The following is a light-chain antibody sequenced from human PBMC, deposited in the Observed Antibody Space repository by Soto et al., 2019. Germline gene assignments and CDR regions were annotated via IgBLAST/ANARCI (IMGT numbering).Light chain of an antibody. CDR3: QQRNNWPPSIT. CDR1: QSIASH. Sequence: EIVLTRSPVTLSLSPGERATLSCRASQSIASHLAWYQQKPGQAPRLLIHDASSRATGIPARFSGSGSGTDFTLTISSLEPEDFAVYYCQQRNNWPPSITFGPGTRLEIK. J-gene: IGKJ5*01. V-gene: IGKV3-11*01. CDR2: DAS.